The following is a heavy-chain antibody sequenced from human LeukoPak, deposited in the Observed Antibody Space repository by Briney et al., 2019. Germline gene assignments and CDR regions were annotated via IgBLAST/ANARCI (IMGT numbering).Heavy chain of an antibody. Sequence: PSETLSLTCTVSGGSISSYYWSWIRQPPGKGLEWIGYIYYSGSTNYNPSLKSRVTISVDTSKNQFSLKLSSVTAADTAVYYCARGLRYFDWLLGYWGQGTLVTVSS. J-gene: IGHJ4*02. CDR1: GGSISSYY. CDR3: ARGLRYFDWLLGY. CDR2: IYYSGST. D-gene: IGHD3-9*01. V-gene: IGHV4-59*01.